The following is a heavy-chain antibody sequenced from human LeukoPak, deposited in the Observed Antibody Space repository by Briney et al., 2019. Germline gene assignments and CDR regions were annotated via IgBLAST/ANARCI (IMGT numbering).Heavy chain of an antibody. Sequence: AETLSLPCTLSGGSMNNYYWIWIRQAPAKGLDWIGYISDSGSTNYNPSLRSRVTISVDTSKNQFSLKLSSVTAADTALYYCARYDYGDCWFDPWGQGTLVTVSS. CDR3: ARYDYGDCWFDP. D-gene: IGHD4-17*01. V-gene: IGHV4-59*01. CDR1: GGSMNNYY. CDR2: ISDSGST. J-gene: IGHJ5*02.